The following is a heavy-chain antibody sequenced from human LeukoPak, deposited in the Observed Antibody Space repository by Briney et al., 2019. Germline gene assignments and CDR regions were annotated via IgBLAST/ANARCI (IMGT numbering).Heavy chain of an antibody. CDR3: AIRLRD. CDR2: VRADGTTK. V-gene: IGHV3-11*01. J-gene: IGHJ4*02. CDR1: GFIASSIY. D-gene: IGHD5-12*01. Sequence: GGSLRLSCAASGFIASSIYMRWVRQAPGKGLEWVAHVRADGTTKWYADSVRDRFTIARDNARHSLLRQMNSLRSDDSGTYYSAIRLRDWPQGILVPVSS.